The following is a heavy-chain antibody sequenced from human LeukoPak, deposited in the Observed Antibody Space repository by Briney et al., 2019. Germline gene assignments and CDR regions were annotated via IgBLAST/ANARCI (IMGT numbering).Heavy chain of an antibody. CDR3: ASPAHSNGY. Sequence: GGSLRLSCAASGFTFSSYGIHWVRQAPGKGLEWVAVISYDGSNKYYADSVKGRFTISRDNSKNTLYLQMNSLRAEDTAVYYCASPAHSNGYWGQGTLVTVSS. CDR1: GFTFSSYG. V-gene: IGHV3-30*03. CDR2: ISYDGSNK. D-gene: IGHD4-11*01. J-gene: IGHJ4*02.